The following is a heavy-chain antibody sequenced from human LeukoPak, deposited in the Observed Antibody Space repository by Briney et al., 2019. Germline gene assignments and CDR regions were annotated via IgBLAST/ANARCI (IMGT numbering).Heavy chain of an antibody. CDR3: AKDLMGLTGY. D-gene: IGHD1-26*01. Sequence: PSETLSLTCTVSGGSISSYYWSWIRQPPGKGLEWIGYIYYSGSTKYNPSLKSRVTMSVDTSKNQFSLKLTSVTAADTAVYYCAKDLMGLTGYWGQGTLVTVSS. CDR2: IYYSGST. J-gene: IGHJ4*02. V-gene: IGHV4-59*12. CDR1: GGSISSYY.